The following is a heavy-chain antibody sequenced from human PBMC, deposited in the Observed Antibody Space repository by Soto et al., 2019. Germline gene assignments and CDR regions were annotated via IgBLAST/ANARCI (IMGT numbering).Heavy chain of an antibody. Sequence: SETLSLTCAVYGGSFSGYYWSWIRQPPGKGLEWIGEINHSGSTNYNPSLKSRVTISVDTSKNQFSLKLSSVTAADTAVYYCARHYYDSSGYPAPYYHGMDVWGQGTTVTVSS. V-gene: IGHV4-34*01. CDR3: ARHYYDSSGYPAPYYHGMDV. J-gene: IGHJ6*02. CDR2: INHSGST. CDR1: GGSFSGYY. D-gene: IGHD3-22*01.